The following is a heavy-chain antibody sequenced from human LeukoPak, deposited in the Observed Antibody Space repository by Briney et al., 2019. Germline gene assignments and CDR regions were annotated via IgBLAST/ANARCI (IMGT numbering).Heavy chain of an antibody. CDR2: IYTSGST. CDR3: ARRVGYCNSNGCPPFDY. Sequence: SETLSLTCTVSGGSISNYYWSWIRQPAGKGLEWIGRIYTSGSTSSNPSLKSRVTISVDTSKNQFSLKLSSVTAADTAVYYCARRVGYCNSNGCPPFDYWGQGTLVTVSS. J-gene: IGHJ4*02. V-gene: IGHV4-4*07. D-gene: IGHD2/OR15-2a*01. CDR1: GGSISNYY.